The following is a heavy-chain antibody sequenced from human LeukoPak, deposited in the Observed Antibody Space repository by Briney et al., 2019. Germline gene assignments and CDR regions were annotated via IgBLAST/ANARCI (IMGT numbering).Heavy chain of an antibody. J-gene: IGHJ3*02. CDR3: ARMAEYSSSFDAFDI. Sequence: SETLSLTCAVYGGSFSGYYWSWIRQPPGKGLEWIGEINRSGSTNYNPSLKSRVTISVDTSKNQFSLKLSSVTAADTAVYYCARMAEYSSSFDAFDIWGQGTMVTVSS. V-gene: IGHV4-34*01. D-gene: IGHD6-6*01. CDR1: GGSFSGYY. CDR2: INRSGST.